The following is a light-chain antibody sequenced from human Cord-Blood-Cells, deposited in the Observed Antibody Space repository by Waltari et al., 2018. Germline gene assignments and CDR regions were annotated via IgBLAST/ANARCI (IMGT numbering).Light chain of an antibody. CDR3: QQSYSTRT. CDR2: AAS. Sequence: LQMTQSPSSLSAYVGDRVTITCRASQSIRTYLNWYQQKPGKAPTHRICAASSLPRGVPSRFSGSGSGTDCTLTIRSVQPEDLATYSCQQSYSTRTCGGGTKVEIK. CDR1: QSIRTY. V-gene: IGKV1-39*01. J-gene: IGKJ4*02.